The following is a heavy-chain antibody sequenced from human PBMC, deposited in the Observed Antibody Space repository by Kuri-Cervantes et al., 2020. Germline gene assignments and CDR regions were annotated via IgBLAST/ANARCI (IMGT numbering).Heavy chain of an antibody. CDR1: GFTFSDYY. J-gene: IGHJ4*02. CDR2: ISSSGSTI. V-gene: IGHV3-11*01. D-gene: IGHD3-9*01. Sequence: GGSLRLSCAASGFTFSDYYMSWIRQAPGKGLEWVSYISSSGSTIYYADSVKGRFTISRDNAKNSMDLETNSLRAEDTALYYCAKVGDVLRNFDYLGGGFDYWGRGTLVTVSS. CDR3: AKVGDVLRNFDYLGGGFDY.